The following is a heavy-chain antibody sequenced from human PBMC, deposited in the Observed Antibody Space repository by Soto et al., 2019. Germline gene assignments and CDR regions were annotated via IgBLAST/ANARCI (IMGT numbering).Heavy chain of an antibody. CDR1: GFTFGNFG. V-gene: IGHV3-23*01. CDR2: ISGGGGST. Sequence: EVQLLESGGGLVQPGGSLRLSCAASGFTFGNFGMNWVRQAPGKGREWVSGISGGGGSTYYADSVNGRFTISRHPSKNTIYLEMNSLRAEDTAVYYCAKGFIVVVTVIRPDDAFDVWGQGTLVTVSS. CDR3: AKGFIVVVTVIRPDDAFDV. D-gene: IGHD2-21*02. J-gene: IGHJ3*01.